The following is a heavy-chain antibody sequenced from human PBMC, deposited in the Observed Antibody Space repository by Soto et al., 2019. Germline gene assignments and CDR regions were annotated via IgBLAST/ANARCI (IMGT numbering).Heavy chain of an antibody. V-gene: IGHV3-30*14. CDR3: ARPLWRDDYNWGYFDL. CDR1: GFTFSSYA. CDR2: ISYDGSNK. J-gene: IGHJ2*01. Sequence: QVQLVESGGGVVQPGRSLRLSCAASGFTFSSYAMHWVRQAPGKGLEWVAVISYDGSNKYYADSVKGRFTISRDNSQNRVYLQMNSLRAEDTAVYYCARPLWRDDYNWGYFDLWGRGTLVTVSS. D-gene: IGHD4-4*01.